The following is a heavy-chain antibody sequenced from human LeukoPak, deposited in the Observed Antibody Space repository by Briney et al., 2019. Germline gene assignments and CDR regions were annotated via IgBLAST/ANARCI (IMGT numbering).Heavy chain of an antibody. D-gene: IGHD3-10*01. CDR3: ARRYGSGDHFDY. CDR1: GGSISSRNYY. J-gene: IGHJ4*02. CDR2: IYYSGST. V-gene: IGHV4-39*07. Sequence: SQTLSLTCAVSGGSISSRNYYWGWIRQPPGKGLEWIGSIYYSGSTFYNPSLKSRVTISVDTSKNQFSLILSSVTAADTAVYYCARRYGSGDHFDYWGQGTLVTVSS.